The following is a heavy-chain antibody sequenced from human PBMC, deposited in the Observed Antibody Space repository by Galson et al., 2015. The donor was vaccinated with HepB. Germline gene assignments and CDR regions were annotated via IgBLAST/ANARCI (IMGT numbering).Heavy chain of an antibody. V-gene: IGHV1-69*13. D-gene: IGHD4-11*01. J-gene: IGHJ4*02. CDR1: GGTLRGYA. CDR2: ITLIFDTK. CDR3: ARGSLTTIRNYFDY. Sequence: SVKVSCKASGGTLRGYAINWVRQAPGQGLEWMGRITLIFDTKYYAQKFQGRLTITADESTSTAYMELSSLTSEDTAVYYCARGSLTTIRNYFDYWGQGTLVTVAS.